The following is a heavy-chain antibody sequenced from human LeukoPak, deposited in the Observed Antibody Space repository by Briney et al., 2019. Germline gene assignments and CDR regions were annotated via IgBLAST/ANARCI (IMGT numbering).Heavy chain of an antibody. Sequence: SQTLSLTCALSGDSLSSNSAAWDWVRQSPSRGLEWLGRTYYRSKWYNDYAVSVKSRITINPDTSKNQFPLQLNSVTPEDTAVYYCARDGGGWYRVWFDLWGQGTLVTVSS. D-gene: IGHD6-19*01. CDR1: GDSLSSNSAA. V-gene: IGHV6-1*01. J-gene: IGHJ5*02. CDR3: ARDGGGWYRVWFDL. CDR2: TYYRSKWYN.